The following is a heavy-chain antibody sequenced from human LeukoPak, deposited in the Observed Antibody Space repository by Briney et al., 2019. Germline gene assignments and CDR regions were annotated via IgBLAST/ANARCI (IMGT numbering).Heavy chain of an antibody. V-gene: IGHV4-39*07. CDR1: GGSISSSSYY. J-gene: IGHJ4*02. CDR3: ARSYQLPHMFDY. Sequence: SETLSLTCTVSGGSISSSSYYWGWIRQPPGKGLEWIGSIYFSGTTYYNPSLQSRVTISVDTAKNQFSLKVTSVTAADTAAYYCARSYQLPHMFDYWGQGTLVTVSS. D-gene: IGHD2-2*01. CDR2: IYFSGTT.